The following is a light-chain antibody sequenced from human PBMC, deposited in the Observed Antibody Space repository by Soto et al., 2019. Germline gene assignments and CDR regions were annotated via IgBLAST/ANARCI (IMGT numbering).Light chain of an antibody. J-gene: IGKJ4*01. CDR3: QQSFNTPPT. CDR1: QSIGDN. CDR2: AAS. V-gene: IGKV1-39*01. Sequence: DLRLNPSPSSLSASVGDRVTITCRASQSIGDNLNWYQQKPGTAPHLLIYAASSLQSGVPSRFSGSGSGTDFTLTISNLQPEDFVSYFCQQSFNTPPTFGGGTKVDI.